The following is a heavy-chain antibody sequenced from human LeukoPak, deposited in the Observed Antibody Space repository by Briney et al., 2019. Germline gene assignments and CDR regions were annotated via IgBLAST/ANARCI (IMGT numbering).Heavy chain of an antibody. Sequence: ASVKVSCKASGYTFTTYGISWVRQAPGHGLEWMGWISAYNGNTNYAQKLQGRVTMTTDTSTSTAYMELRSLRSDDTAVYYCARDAYYDILTGYSNYYYYGMDVWGQGTTVTVSS. CDR3: ARDAYYDILTGYSNYYYYGMDV. D-gene: IGHD3-9*01. CDR1: GYTFTTYG. CDR2: ISAYNGNT. J-gene: IGHJ6*02. V-gene: IGHV1-18*01.